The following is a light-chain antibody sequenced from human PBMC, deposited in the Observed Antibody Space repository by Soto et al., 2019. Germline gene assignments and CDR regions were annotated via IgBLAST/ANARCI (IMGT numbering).Light chain of an antibody. CDR1: QSVSDNY. CDR2: GAS. Sequence: EMVVTQSPDTLSLSPGERATLFCRASQSVSDNYLAWYQQKPGQAPRLLIYGASSSATGIPDRFTGAGSGTDFTLTISRVETEDFAVYYCQQYDRSPWTFGQGTKVEIK. CDR3: QQYDRSPWT. J-gene: IGKJ1*01. V-gene: IGKV3-20*01.